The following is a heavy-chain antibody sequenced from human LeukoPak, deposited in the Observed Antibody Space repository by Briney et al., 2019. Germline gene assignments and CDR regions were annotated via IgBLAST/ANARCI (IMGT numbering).Heavy chain of an antibody. V-gene: IGHV3-48*01. J-gene: IGHJ4*02. Sequence: GGSPRLSCAASGFSFRSHGMNWVRQAPGKGLEWVSYITSSGSSIYYADSVKGRFTISRDNAKNSLYLQMNSLRAEDTAVYYCARDVATSGWATFYWGQGTLVTVSS. CDR1: GFSFRSHG. D-gene: IGHD6-19*01. CDR2: ITSSGSSI. CDR3: ARDVATSGWATFY.